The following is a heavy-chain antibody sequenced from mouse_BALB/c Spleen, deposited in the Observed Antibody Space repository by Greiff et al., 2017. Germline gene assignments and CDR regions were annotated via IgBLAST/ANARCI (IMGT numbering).Heavy chain of an antibody. J-gene: IGHJ2*01. V-gene: IGHV1S29*02. Sequence: VQLKQSGPELVKPGAPVKISCKASGYTFTDYNMHWVKQSHGKSLEWIGYIYPYNGGTGYNQKFKSKATLTVDNSSSTAYMELRSLTSEDSAVYYCARSGDYDGYFDYWGQGTTLTVSS. CDR3: ARSGDYDGYFDY. D-gene: IGHD2-3*01. CDR2: IYPYNGGT. CDR1: GYTFTDYN.